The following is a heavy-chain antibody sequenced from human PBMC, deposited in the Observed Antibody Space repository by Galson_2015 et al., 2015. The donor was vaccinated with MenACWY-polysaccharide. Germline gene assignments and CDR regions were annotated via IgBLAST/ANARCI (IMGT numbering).Heavy chain of an antibody. Sequence: QSGAEVKRPGESLKISCKGSGYTFTRYWIGWVRQMPGKGLERMGIIYPGDSDTRYSPSFQGQVTISADKSISTAYLQWSSLKASDTAIYYCARRGAATAYWYFDLWGRGTQVMVSS. CDR3: ARRGAATAYWYFDL. J-gene: IGHJ2*01. D-gene: IGHD1-1*01. CDR2: IYPGDSDT. V-gene: IGHV5-51*03. CDR1: GYTFTRYW.